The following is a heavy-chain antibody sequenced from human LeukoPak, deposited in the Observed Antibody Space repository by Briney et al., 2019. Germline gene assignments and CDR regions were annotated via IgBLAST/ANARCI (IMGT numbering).Heavy chain of an antibody. CDR1: GFTFNIYA. CDR2: ISGSGSST. Sequence: GGSLRLSCAASGFTFNIYAMSWIRQAPGRGLEWVSTISGSGSSTYYADSVKGRFTISRDNSQSKVYLQMDSLRAEDTAVYYCANTAKVTPRDYWGQGTQVTVSS. D-gene: IGHD6-25*01. CDR3: ANTAKVTPRDY. V-gene: IGHV3-23*01. J-gene: IGHJ4*02.